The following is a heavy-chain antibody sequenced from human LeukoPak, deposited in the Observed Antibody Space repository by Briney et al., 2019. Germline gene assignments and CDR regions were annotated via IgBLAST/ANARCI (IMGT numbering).Heavy chain of an antibody. CDR1: GGSFSGYY. CDR3: ARAECSGGSCYWFDY. D-gene: IGHD2-15*01. V-gene: IGHV4-34*01. Sequence: PSETLSLTCAAYGGSFSGYYWSCIRQPPGKGLVWIEEINHSGCTNYNPSLKSRVTISVDTSKNQFSLKLSSVTAADTAVYYCARAECSGGSCYWFDYWGQGTLVTVSS. CDR2: INHSGCT. J-gene: IGHJ4*02.